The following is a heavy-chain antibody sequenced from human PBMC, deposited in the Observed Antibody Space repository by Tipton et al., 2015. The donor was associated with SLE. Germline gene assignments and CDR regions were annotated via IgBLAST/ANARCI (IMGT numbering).Heavy chain of an antibody. CDR3: AKQFVDV. CDR1: GFTFYNYV. V-gene: IGHV3-23*01. J-gene: IGHJ3*01. Sequence: SLRLSCAASGFTFYNYVMNWVRQAPGKGLEWVSSISETGDSTHYADSVKGRFTISRDNSKSTLYLQMSSLRAEDTAVHYCAKQFVDVWGQGTMVIVSS. D-gene: IGHD5-24*01. CDR2: ISETGDST.